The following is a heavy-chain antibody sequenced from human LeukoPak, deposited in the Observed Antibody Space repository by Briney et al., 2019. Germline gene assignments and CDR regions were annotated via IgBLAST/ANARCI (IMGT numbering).Heavy chain of an antibody. D-gene: IGHD3-22*01. CDR2: ISYDGSNK. V-gene: IGHV3-30*04. J-gene: IGHJ4*02. CDR3: ARGYYDSSGYYSSFDY. Sequence: PGRSLRLSCAASGFTFSSYAMHWVRQAPGKGLEWVAVISYDGSNKYYADSVKGRFTIFRDNSKNTLYLQMNSLRAEDTAVYYCARGYYDSSGYYSSFDYWGQGTLVTVSS. CDR1: GFTFSSYA.